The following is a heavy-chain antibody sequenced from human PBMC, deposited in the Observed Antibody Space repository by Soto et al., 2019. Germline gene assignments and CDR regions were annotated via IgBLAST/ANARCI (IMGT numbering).Heavy chain of an antibody. CDR3: AGQAGYCSGGSCYSGGIDY. J-gene: IGHJ4*02. Sequence: SETLSLTCAVYGGSFSGYYWSWIRQPPGKGLERIREINHSGSTNYNPSLKSRVTISVDTSKNQFSLKLSSVTAADTAVYYCAGQAGYCSGGSCYSGGIDYWGQGTLVTVS. CDR1: GGSFSGYY. V-gene: IGHV4-34*01. CDR2: INHSGST. D-gene: IGHD2-15*01.